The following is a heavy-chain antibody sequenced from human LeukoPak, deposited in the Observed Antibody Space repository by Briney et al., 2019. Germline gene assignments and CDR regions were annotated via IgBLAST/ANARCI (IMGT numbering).Heavy chain of an antibody. D-gene: IGHD6-13*01. CDR2: ISGSGGST. V-gene: IGHV3-23*01. Sequence: GGSLRLSCAVSGFIFSGYGMYWVRQAPGKGLEWVSAISGSGGSTYYADSVKGRFTISRDNSKNTLYLQMNSLRAEDTAVYYCANGYLFDYWGQGTLVTVSS. CDR3: ANGYLFDY. CDR1: GFIFSGYG. J-gene: IGHJ4*02.